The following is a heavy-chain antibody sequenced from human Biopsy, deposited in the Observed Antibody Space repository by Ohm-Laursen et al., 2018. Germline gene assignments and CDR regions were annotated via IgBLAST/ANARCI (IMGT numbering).Heavy chain of an antibody. CDR2: IWYDGTNE. J-gene: IGHJ2*01. CDR1: GFTFGHYA. V-gene: IGHV3-33*04. Sequence: SLRLSCTASGFTFGHYAMHWVRQAPGKGLEWISLIWYDGTNEDYADSVKGRFTISRGNSKNTLYLQINTLTLEDTAFYYCARGLSSGWYGYFDVWGRGTLVTVS. D-gene: IGHD6-19*01. CDR3: ARGLSSGWYGYFDV.